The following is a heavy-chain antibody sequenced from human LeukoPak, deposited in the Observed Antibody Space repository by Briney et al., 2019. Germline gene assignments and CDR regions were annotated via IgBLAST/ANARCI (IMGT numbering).Heavy chain of an antibody. D-gene: IGHD2-21*02. J-gene: IGHJ3*02. CDR2: IYYSGST. CDR3: AREGAYCGGDCYPDAFDI. V-gene: IGHV4-59*01. CDR1: GGSIRSYY. Sequence: PSETLSLTCTVSGGSIRSYYWSWIRQPPGKGLEWIGYIYYSGSTNYNPSLKSRVTISVDTSKNQFSLKLSSVTAADTAVYYCAREGAYCGGDCYPDAFDIWGQGTMVTVSS.